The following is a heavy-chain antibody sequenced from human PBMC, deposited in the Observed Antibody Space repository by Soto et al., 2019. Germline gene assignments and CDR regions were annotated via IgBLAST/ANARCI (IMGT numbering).Heavy chain of an antibody. Sequence: EVQLVQSGAEVKKPGESLKISCKGSGYSFTSYWIVWVRQMPGKGLEWMGIIYPGDSETRYSPSLQGQVTMSADKSTGTACLPGSSRKASDPAMYYCARRSYCDGDCTRRHYEYYGMDVWGQGTTVTVSS. V-gene: IGHV5-51*01. D-gene: IGHD2-21*02. CDR1: GYSFTSYW. CDR3: ARRSYCDGDCTRRHYEYYGMDV. CDR2: IYPGDSET. J-gene: IGHJ6*02.